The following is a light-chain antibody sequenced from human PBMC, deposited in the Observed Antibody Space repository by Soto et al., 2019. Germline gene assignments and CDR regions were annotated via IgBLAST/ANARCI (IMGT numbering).Light chain of an antibody. CDR1: QTITNY. Sequence: DIQMTQSPSSLSASVGDTVTITCRASQTITNYLNWYQEKPGTAPKVLIYAAPNLQSGVPSRFSGSGSGTDFTLTITSLQPEDFVVYYCQQSFSAPLTFGGGTKVEMK. CDR3: QQSFSAPLT. V-gene: IGKV1-39*01. CDR2: AAP. J-gene: IGKJ4*01.